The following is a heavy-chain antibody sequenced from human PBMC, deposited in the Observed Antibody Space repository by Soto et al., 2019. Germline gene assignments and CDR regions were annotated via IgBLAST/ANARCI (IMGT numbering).Heavy chain of an antibody. D-gene: IGHD3-3*01. Sequence: ASVKVSCKASGYTFTNFGISWVRQAPGQGLEWMGWMNPNSGNTGYAQKFQGRVTMTRNTSISTAYMELSSLRSEDTAVYYCARYGQSGYDFWSGYYNFYYYYGMDVWGQGTTVTVSS. CDR3: ARYGQSGYDFWSGYYNFYYYYGMDV. J-gene: IGHJ6*02. V-gene: IGHV1-8*01. CDR1: GYTFTNFG. CDR2: MNPNSGNT.